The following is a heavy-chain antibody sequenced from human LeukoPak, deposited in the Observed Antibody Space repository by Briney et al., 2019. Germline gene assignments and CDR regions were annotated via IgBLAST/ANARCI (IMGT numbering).Heavy chain of an antibody. D-gene: IGHD5-24*01. J-gene: IGHJ3*02. V-gene: IGHV1-46*01. CDR1: GYTFSNYY. Sequence: GASVKVSCKASGYTFSNYYLHWVRQAPGQGLEWMGLINPTAGNTYYAQRFQGRVTMTRNTSTSTVYMELSGLRSEDTAVYYCARIRDGYNDAYDIWGQGTMVTVPS. CDR3: ARIRDGYNDAYDI. CDR2: INPTAGNT.